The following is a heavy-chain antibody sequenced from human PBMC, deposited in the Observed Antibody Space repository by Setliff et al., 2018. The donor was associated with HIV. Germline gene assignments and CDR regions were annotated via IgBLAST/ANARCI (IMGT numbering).Heavy chain of an antibody. CDR2: IYNSEMI. Sequence: PSETLSLTCIVSGASISSDTWSWIRQPPGKGLQWIGFIYNSEMINYNPSLKSRVSMSLDTSKNQFSLKLTSVTAADTAVYYCARDPGITAAGTEYFDSWGQGILVTVSS. CDR3: ARDPGITAAGTEYFDS. V-gene: IGHV4-59*01. D-gene: IGHD6-13*01. CDR1: GASISSDT. J-gene: IGHJ4*02.